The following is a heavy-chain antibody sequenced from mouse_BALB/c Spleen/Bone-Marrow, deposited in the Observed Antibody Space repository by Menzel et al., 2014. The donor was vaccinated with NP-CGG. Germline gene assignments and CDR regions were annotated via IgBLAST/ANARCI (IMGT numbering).Heavy chain of an antibody. Sequence: EVQLVESGGGLVQPGGSLKLSCAASGFDFRRYWMSWVRQAPGKGLEWIGGINPDSSTINYTPSLKDKFIISRDNAKNTLYLQMTKVRSEDTALYYCARLNHYGNLFVWGAGTTVTVSS. D-gene: IGHD1-1*01. CDR2: INPDSSTI. J-gene: IGHJ1*01. CDR3: ARLNHYGNLFV. V-gene: IGHV4-1*02. CDR1: GFDFRRYW.